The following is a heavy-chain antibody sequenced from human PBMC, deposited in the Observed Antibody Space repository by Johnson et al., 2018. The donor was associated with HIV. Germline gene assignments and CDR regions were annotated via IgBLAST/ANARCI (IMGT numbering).Heavy chain of an antibody. CDR3: AFIEYSSLDAFDI. D-gene: IGHD6-6*01. CDR2: ISSSGTTV. Sequence: QVQLVESGGGLVKPGGSLRLSCAASGFSFSDYYMSWIRQTPGKGLEWVSYISSSGTTVYYADSVKGRFSISRDNAKHSLYLQMNSLRAEDTAVYYCAFIEYSSLDAFDIWGQGTMVTVSS. CDR1: GFSFSDYY. J-gene: IGHJ3*02. V-gene: IGHV3-11*04.